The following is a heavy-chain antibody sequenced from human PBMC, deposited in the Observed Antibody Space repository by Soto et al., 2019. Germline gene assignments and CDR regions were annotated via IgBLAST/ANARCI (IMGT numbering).Heavy chain of an antibody. J-gene: IGHJ6*02. CDR1: GFTFSSYA. CDR3: ARVWSSAAENYYYYYGMDV. V-gene: IGHV3-30-3*01. D-gene: IGHD6-13*01. CDR2: ISYDGSNK. Sequence: SGGSLRLSCAASGFTFSSYAMHWVRQAPGKGLEWVAVISYDGSNKYYADSVKGRFTISRDNSKNTLYLQMNSLRAEDTAVYYCARVWSSAAENYYYYYGMDVWGQGTTVTVSS.